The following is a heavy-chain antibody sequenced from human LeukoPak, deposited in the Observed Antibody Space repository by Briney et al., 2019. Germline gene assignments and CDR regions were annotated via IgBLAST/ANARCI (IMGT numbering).Heavy chain of an antibody. J-gene: IGHJ4*02. CDR2: IYYSEST. V-gene: IGHV4-61*01. D-gene: IGHD6-19*01. CDR3: ARGREGGSGWYGTFDY. CDR1: GGSVSSGSYY. Sequence: SETLSLTCTVSGGSVSSGSYYWSWIRQPPGKGLEWIGYIYYSESTNYNPSLKSRVTISVDTSKNQFSLKLSSVTAADTAVYYCARGREGGSGWYGTFDYWGQGTLVTVSS.